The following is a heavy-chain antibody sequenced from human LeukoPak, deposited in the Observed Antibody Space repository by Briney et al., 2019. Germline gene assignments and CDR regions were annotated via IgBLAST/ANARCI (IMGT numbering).Heavy chain of an antibody. Sequence: SVKVSCKASRGTFSKYAISWVRQAPGQGLEWMGRIIPILNITHYAQKFQGRVTIAADKSTSTAYMELSRLRSDDTAVYYCARGRGDFDYWGQGTLVTVSS. CDR3: ARGRGDFDY. CDR1: RGTFSKYA. CDR2: IIPILNIT. J-gene: IGHJ4*02. V-gene: IGHV1-69*04.